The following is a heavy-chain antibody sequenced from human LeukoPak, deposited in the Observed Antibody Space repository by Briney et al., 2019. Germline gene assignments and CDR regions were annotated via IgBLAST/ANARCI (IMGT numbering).Heavy chain of an antibody. D-gene: IGHD4-17*01. CDR3: ARGRGGDYDY. CDR2: INTNTGNP. J-gene: IGHJ4*02. V-gene: IGHV7-4-1*02. CDR1: GYTFTSYY. Sequence: ASVKVSCKASGYTFTSYYMHWVRQAPGQGLEWTASINTNTGNPTYAQCFTGRFVFSLDTSVSTAYLQISSLQAEDTAVYYCARGRGGDYDYWGQGTLVTVSS.